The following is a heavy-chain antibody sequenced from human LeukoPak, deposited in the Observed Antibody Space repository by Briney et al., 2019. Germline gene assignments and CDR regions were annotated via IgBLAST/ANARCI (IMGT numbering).Heavy chain of an antibody. CDR1: GYSFTTYY. Sequence: ASVKVSCKASGYSFTTYYMHWVRQAPGQGLEWMGIINPSDGGTSYAQKFQDRVTMTRDTSTSTVYMELSSLRSEDTAVYYCARECLDTSDYYGSRLYYWGPGTLVTVSS. J-gene: IGHJ4*02. D-gene: IGHD3-22*01. CDR3: ARECLDTSDYYGSRLYY. V-gene: IGHV1-46*01. CDR2: INPSDGGT.